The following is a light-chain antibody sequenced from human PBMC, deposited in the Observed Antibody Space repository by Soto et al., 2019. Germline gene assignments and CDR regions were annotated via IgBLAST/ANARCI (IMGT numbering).Light chain of an antibody. CDR1: SSDVGGYNY. V-gene: IGLV2-14*03. CDR2: HVS. J-gene: IGLJ2*01. CDR3: SSYTSSNTLV. Sequence: QSALTQPASVSGSPGQSITISCTGTSSDVGGYNYVSWYQHHPGKAPKLMIYHVSNWPSGVSNRFSGSKSGNTASLTISGLQAEDEADYYCSSYTSSNTLVFGGGTKLTVL.